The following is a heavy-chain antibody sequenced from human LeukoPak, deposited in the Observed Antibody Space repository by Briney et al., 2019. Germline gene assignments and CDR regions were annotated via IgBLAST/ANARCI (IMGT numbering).Heavy chain of an antibody. CDR2: IKQDGSEK. Sequence: GGSLRLSCAASGFTFSSYWMSWVRQAPGKGLEWVANIKQDGSEKYYVDSVKGRFTISRDNAKNSLYLQMNSLRAEDTAVYYCARDRLSRYSYGYGSDYYYYMDVWGKGTTVTVSS. J-gene: IGHJ6*03. V-gene: IGHV3-7*01. D-gene: IGHD5-18*01. CDR3: ARDRLSRYSYGYGSDYYYYMDV. CDR1: GFTFSSYW.